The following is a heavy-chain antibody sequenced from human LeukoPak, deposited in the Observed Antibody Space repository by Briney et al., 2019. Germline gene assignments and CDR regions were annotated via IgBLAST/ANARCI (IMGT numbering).Heavy chain of an antibody. V-gene: IGHV1-8*03. J-gene: IGHJ5*02. CDR2: MNPNSGNT. Sequence: ASVKVSCKASGYTFTSYDINWVRQATGQGLEWMGWMNPNSGNTGYAQKFQGRVTITRNTSISTAYMELSSLRSEDTAVYYCARGPYCSSTSCYSWRGWFDPWGQGTLVTVSS. CDR3: ARGPYCSSTSCYSWRGWFDP. D-gene: IGHD2-2*01. CDR1: GYTFTSYD.